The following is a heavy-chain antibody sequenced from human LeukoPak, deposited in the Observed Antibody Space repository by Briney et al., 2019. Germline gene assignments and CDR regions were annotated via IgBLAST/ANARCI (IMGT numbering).Heavy chain of an antibody. CDR3: ASSRSFYYMDV. CDR1: GGSISSYY. V-gene: IGHV4-59*01. CDR2: IYYSGST. J-gene: IGHJ6*03. Sequence: PSETLSLTCTVSGGSISSYYWSWIRQPPGKGLEWFGYIYYSGSTNYNPSLKSRVTISVDTSKNQFSLKLSSVTAADTDVYYCASSRSFYYMDVWGKGTTVTISS.